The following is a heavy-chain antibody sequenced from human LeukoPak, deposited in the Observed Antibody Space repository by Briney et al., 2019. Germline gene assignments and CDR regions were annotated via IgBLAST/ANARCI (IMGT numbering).Heavy chain of an antibody. CDR2: ISYDGSNK. CDR3: ARETRWDFDY. D-gene: IGHD5-24*01. J-gene: IGHJ4*02. V-gene: IGHV3-30-3*01. CDR1: GFTFSSYA. Sequence: GRSLRLSCAASGFTFSSYAMHWVRQAPGKGLEWVAVISYDGSNKYYADSVKGRFTISRDNAKNSLYLQMNSLRAEDTAVYYCARETRWDFDYWGQGTLVTVSS.